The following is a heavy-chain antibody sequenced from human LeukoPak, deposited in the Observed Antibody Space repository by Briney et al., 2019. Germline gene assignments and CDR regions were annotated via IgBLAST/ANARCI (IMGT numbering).Heavy chain of an antibody. V-gene: IGHV4-34*01. CDR1: GGSFSGYY. J-gene: IGHJ4*02. D-gene: IGHD2-21*02. CDR3: ARAVNIVVVTAHVYFDY. Sequence: SETLSLTCAVYGGSFSGYYWSWIRQPPGKGLEWIGEINHSGSTNYNPSLKSRVTISVDTSKNQFSLKLSSVTAADTAVYYCARAVNIVVVTAHVYFDYWGQGTLVTVSS. CDR2: INHSGST.